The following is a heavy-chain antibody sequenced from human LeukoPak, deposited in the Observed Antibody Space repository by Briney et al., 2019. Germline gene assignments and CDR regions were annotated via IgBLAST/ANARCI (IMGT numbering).Heavy chain of an antibody. D-gene: IGHD5-18*01. J-gene: IGHJ4*02. CDR3: ARSPGYSYGYYFDC. CDR1: GGSFSGYY. Sequence: SETLSLTCAVYGGSFSGYYWSWIRQPPGKGLEWIGEINHSGSTNYNPSLKSRVTISVDTSKNQFSLKLSSVTAADTAVYYCARSPGYSYGYYFDCWGQGTLVTVSS. V-gene: IGHV4-34*01. CDR2: INHSGST.